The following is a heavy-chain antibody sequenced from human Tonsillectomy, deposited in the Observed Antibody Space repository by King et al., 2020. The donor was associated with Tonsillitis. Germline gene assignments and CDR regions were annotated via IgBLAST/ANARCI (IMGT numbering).Heavy chain of an antibody. CDR1: GGSISSHF. CDR3: ARHRDIAATSPDSRFDP. V-gene: IGHV4-59*08. Sequence: QLQESGPGLVKPSETLSLTCTVSGGSISSHFWSWIRQPPGKGLEWIGYIYYSGSTNYNPSLKSRVIISIDTSKSQFSLKLSSVTAADTAVYYCARHRDIAATSPDSRFDPWGQGSLVTVSS. CDR2: IYYSGST. D-gene: IGHD6-25*01. J-gene: IGHJ5*02.